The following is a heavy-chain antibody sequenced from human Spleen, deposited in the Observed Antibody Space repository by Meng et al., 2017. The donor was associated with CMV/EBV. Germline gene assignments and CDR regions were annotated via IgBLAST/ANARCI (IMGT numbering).Heavy chain of an antibody. CDR1: GYSISSGYY. CDR3: ARQTYGSGSYYIG. CDR2: IYYSGST. J-gene: IGHJ4*02. Sequence: SETLSLTCTVSGYSISSGYYWGWIRQPPGQGLEWIGSIYYSGSTYYNPSLKSRVTISVDTPKNQFSLKLSSVTAADTAVYYCARQTYGSGSYYIGWGQGTLVTVSS. D-gene: IGHD3-10*01. V-gene: IGHV4-38-2*02.